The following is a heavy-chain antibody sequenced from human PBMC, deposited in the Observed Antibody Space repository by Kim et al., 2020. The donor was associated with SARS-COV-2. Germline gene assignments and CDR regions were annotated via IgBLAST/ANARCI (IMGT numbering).Heavy chain of an antibody. D-gene: IGHD2-2*01. CDR2: ISDSGDYT. Sequence: GGSLRLSCAASGFTFSHYAMSWVRQAPGKGLEWVSGISDSGDYTYYADSGKGRFTISRDNSKNTLFLQMNSLRAEDTAVYYCAKWREYCSSTSCFQNFDYWGQGTLVTVSS. J-gene: IGHJ4*02. V-gene: IGHV3-23*01. CDR1: GFTFSHYA. CDR3: AKWREYCSSTSCFQNFDY.